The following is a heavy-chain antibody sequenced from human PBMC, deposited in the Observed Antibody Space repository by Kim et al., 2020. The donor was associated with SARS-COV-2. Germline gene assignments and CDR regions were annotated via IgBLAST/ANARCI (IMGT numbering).Heavy chain of an antibody. Sequence: SETLSLTCTVSGGSIISYYWSWIRQPPGKGLEWIGYIYNSGSTNYNPSLKSRVTISVDTSKNQLSLKLTSVTAADTAVYYCVRAGNYGDYRWFDPWGQGT. V-gene: IGHV4-59*01. CDR3: VRAGNYGDYRWFDP. D-gene: IGHD4-17*01. CDR1: GGSIISYY. CDR2: IYNSGST. J-gene: IGHJ5*02.